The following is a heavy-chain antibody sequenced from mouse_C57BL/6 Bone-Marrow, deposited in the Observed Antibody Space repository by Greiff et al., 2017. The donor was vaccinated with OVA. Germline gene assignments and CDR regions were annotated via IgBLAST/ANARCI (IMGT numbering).Heavy chain of an antibody. Sequence: DVHLVESGGGLVQPGGSLKLSCAASGFTFSDYYMYWVRQTPEKRLEWVAYISNGGGSTYYPDTVKGRFTISRDNAKNTLYLQMSRLKSEDTAMYYCARRGDYYGSSYEYYAMDYWGQGTSVTVSS. V-gene: IGHV5-12*01. CDR1: GFTFSDYY. CDR3: ARRGDYYGSSYEYYAMDY. D-gene: IGHD1-1*01. J-gene: IGHJ4*01. CDR2: ISNGGGST.